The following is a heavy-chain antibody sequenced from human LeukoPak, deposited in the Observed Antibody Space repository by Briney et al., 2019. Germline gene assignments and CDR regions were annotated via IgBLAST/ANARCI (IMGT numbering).Heavy chain of an antibody. Sequence: GGSLRLSCAASGFTLSRYWMHWVRQVPGKGLVWVSYISSDGSNTSYADSVKGRFTISRDNSKNTLYLQMNSLRAEDTAVYYCAKSYCSSTSCYFDDYYMDVWGKGTTVTISS. CDR2: ISSDGSNT. CDR3: AKSYCSSTSCYFDDYYMDV. CDR1: GFTLSRYW. D-gene: IGHD2-2*01. V-gene: IGHV3-74*01. J-gene: IGHJ6*03.